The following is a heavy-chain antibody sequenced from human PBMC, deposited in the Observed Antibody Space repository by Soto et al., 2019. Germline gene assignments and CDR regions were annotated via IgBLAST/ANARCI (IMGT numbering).Heavy chain of an antibody. V-gene: IGHV3-30*18. CDR1: GFTFSTYD. D-gene: IGHD6-19*01. CDR3: AKDPYASGWYGGLDY. Sequence: QVQLVESGGGVVQPGGSLRLSCAASGFTFSTYDMHWVRQAPGKGLDWVAVISFDGSNKNYADSVKGRFTISRDNSKNTRYLQINSLREDDTAVYYCAKDPYASGWYGGLDYWGQGTLVTVSS. CDR2: ISFDGSNK. J-gene: IGHJ4*02.